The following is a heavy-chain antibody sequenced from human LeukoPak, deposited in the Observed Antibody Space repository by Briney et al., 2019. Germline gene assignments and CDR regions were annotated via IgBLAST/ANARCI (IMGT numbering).Heavy chain of an antibody. V-gene: IGHV3-23*01. J-gene: IGHJ4*02. CDR2: ISGSGGST. CDR1: GFTFSSYG. CDR3: ARRAGAYSHPYDY. D-gene: IGHD4/OR15-4a*01. Sequence: GGSLKLSCAASGFTFSSYGMSWVRQAPGKGLEWVSAISGSGGSTYYADSVKGRFTISRDNSKNTLYLQMNSLRAEDTAVYYCARRAGAYSHPYDYWGQGTLVTVSS.